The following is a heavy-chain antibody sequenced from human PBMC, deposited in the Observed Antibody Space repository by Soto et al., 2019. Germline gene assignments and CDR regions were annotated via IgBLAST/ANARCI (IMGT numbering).Heavy chain of an antibody. J-gene: IGHJ5*02. CDR2: IYYSGST. V-gene: IGHV4-39*01. D-gene: IGHD6-19*01. Sequence: SETLSLTCTVSGCSISSSSYYWGWIRQPPGKGLEWIGSIYYSGSTYYNPSLKSRVTISVDTSKNQFSLKLSSVTAADTAVYYCARLTSGWYYNWFDPWGQGTLVTVSS. CDR3: ARLTSGWYYNWFDP. CDR1: GCSISSSSYY.